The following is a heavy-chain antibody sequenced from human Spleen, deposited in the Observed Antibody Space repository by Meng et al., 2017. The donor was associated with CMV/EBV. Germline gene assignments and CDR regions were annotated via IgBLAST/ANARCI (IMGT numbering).Heavy chain of an antibody. V-gene: IGHV3-21*01. D-gene: IGHD6-13*01. CDR2: ISSSSSYI. CDR1: GFTFSTSA. CDR3: ARSPGAQLADY. Sequence: GESLKISCAASGFTFSTSAINWVRQAPGKGLEWVSSISSSSSYIYYADSVKGRFTISRDNAKNSLYLQMNSLRAEDTAVYYCARSPGAQLADYWGQGTLVTVSS. J-gene: IGHJ4*02.